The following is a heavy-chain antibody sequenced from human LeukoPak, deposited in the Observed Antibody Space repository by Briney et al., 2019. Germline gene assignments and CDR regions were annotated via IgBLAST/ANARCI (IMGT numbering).Heavy chain of an antibody. Sequence: SETLSLTCTVPSDSITSSSYYWGWIRQPPGKGLEWIGSTYYSGSTYYNPFLKSRVTISVDTSKNQFSLKLSSVTAADAAVYYCASTGVGASSSDFDYWGQGTLVTVSS. CDR3: ASTGVGASSSDFDY. CDR2: TYYSGST. D-gene: IGHD1-26*01. CDR1: SDSITSSSYY. J-gene: IGHJ4*02. V-gene: IGHV4-39*01.